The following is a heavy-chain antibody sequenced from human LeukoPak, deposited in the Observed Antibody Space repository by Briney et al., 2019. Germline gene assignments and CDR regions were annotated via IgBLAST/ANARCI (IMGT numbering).Heavy chain of an antibody. D-gene: IGHD2-15*01. CDR1: GGTFSSYA. V-gene: IGHV1-69*04. CDR2: IIPILGIA. CDR3: ARLASWVLSGGSLLGFDY. Sequence: ASVKVSCKASGGTFSSYAISWVRQAPGQGLEWMGRIIPILGIANYAQKFQGRVTITADKSTSTAYMELSSLRSEDTAVYYCARLASWVLSGGSLLGFDYWGQGTLVTVSS. J-gene: IGHJ4*02.